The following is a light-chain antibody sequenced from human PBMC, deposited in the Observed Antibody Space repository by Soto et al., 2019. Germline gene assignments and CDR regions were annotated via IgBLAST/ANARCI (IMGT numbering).Light chain of an antibody. CDR2: DAS. V-gene: IGKV1-5*01. Sequence: DIQMTQSPSTLSASVGDRVTITCRASQSISSWLAWYPQKPGKAPKLLIYDASSLESGVPSRFSGSGSGTEFTLTISSLQPVDFATYYCQQYNSYSRTFGQGTKVEIK. CDR3: QQYNSYSRT. J-gene: IGKJ1*01. CDR1: QSISSW.